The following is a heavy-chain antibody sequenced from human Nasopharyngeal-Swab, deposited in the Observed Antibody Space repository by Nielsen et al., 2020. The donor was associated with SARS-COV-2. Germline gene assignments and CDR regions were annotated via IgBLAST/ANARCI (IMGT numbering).Heavy chain of an antibody. CDR2: ITSSSTYI. J-gene: IGHJ4*02. V-gene: IGHV3-21*01. CDR1: GFTFSSNS. Sequence: GGSLRLSCAVSGFTFSSNSMSWVRQAPGKGLEWVSLITSSSTYIYYADSVRGRFTISRDNSKNMVYLQMNSLRIEDTALYYCAKASGGGEFLLDSWGQGTLVTVSS. CDR3: AKASGGGEFLLDS. D-gene: IGHD3-10*01.